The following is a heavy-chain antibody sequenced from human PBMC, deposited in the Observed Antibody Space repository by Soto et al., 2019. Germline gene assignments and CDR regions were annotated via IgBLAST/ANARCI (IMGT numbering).Heavy chain of an antibody. V-gene: IGHV5-51*01. Sequence: GESLKISCKGSGYSFTNYWIAWVRQMPGKGLEWMGIIYPGDSDTRYSPSFQGQVTISADKSISTAYLQWRSLKASDTAMYYCARPRSGSYRLDYYGMDVWGKGTTVTVSS. J-gene: IGHJ6*04. CDR3: ARPRSGSYRLDYYGMDV. CDR1: GYSFTNYW. D-gene: IGHD3-10*01. CDR2: IYPGDSDT.